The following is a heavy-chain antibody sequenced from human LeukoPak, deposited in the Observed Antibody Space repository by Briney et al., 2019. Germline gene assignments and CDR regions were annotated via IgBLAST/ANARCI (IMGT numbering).Heavy chain of an antibody. CDR2: ISGSGGNT. CDR1: GFTFSSYA. J-gene: IGHJ6*03. CDR3: AKLPFEAATGPYYYYMDV. D-gene: IGHD6-13*01. V-gene: IGHV3-23*01. Sequence: GGSPRLSCAASGFTFSSYAMHWVRQAPGKGLDWVSAISGSGGNTYYADSVKGRFTISRDNSKNTLYLQMNSLRAEDTAVYYCAKLPFEAATGPYYYYMDVWGKGTTVTVSS.